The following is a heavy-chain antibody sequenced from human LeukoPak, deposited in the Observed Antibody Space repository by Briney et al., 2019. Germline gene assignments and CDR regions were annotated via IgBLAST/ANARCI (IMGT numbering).Heavy chain of an antibody. CDR2: IYITGST. CDR3: AKSWGYAANSLHIQH. CDR1: GDSIRSGSFH. D-gene: IGHD4-23*01. Sequence: SQTLSLTCSVPGDSIRSGSFHWNWIRQPAGKGLEWIGRIYITGSTDYNPSLKSRVTMSVDTSNNQFSLKLTSVTAADTAVYYCAKSWGYAANSLHIQHWGQGARVIVSA. V-gene: IGHV4-61*02. J-gene: IGHJ1*01.